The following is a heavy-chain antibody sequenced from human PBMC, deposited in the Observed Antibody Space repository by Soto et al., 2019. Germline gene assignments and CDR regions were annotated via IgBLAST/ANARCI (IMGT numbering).Heavy chain of an antibody. CDR3: ARLPSRHWVGY. V-gene: IGHV4-39*01. Sequence: SETLSLTCTVSGSSISSSGYYWGWIRQPPGRGLEWIGSLYYNVGTYYNPSLKSRVTISADTSANQFSLMVNSVTAADTAIYYCARLPSRHWVGYWCQGTLVTVSS. CDR1: GSSISSSGYY. D-gene: IGHD3-16*01. J-gene: IGHJ4*02. CDR2: LYYNVGT.